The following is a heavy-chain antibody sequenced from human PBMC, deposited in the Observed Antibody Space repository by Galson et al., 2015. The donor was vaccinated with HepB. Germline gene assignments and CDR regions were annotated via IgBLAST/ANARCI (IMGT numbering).Heavy chain of an antibody. CDR3: TRVESGRRYSGYDQ. J-gene: IGHJ4*02. Sequence: SLRLSCAASGFIFGAHAMSWFRQSPGKGLEWVGFIRSKPYGGTTEYAASVKGRFIISRDDSKSIAYLQMNSLKTEDTAVYYCTRVESGRRYSGYDQWGQGTLVTVSS. D-gene: IGHD5-12*01. V-gene: IGHV3-49*03. CDR2: IRSKPYGGTT. CDR1: GFIFGAHA.